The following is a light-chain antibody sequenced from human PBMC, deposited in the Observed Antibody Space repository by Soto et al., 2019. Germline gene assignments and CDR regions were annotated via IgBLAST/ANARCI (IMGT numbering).Light chain of an antibody. Sequence: QLVLPQSPSASASLGASVKLTCTLSSGHSSYAIAWHQQQPEKGPRYLMKLNNDGSHSKGDGIPDRFSGSSSGAERYLTISSLQSEDEADYYCQTWGTGPFVFGTGTKVTVL. J-gene: IGLJ1*01. CDR2: LNNDGSH. V-gene: IGLV4-69*01. CDR3: QTWGTGPFV. CDR1: SGHSSYA.